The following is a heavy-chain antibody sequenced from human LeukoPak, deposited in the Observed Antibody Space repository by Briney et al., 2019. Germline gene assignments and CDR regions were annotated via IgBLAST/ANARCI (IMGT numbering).Heavy chain of an antibody. CDR3: GSGPNWFDP. J-gene: IGHJ5*02. V-gene: IGHV4-34*01. CDR2: INHSGST. CDR1: GGSFSGYY. Sequence: SETLSLTCAGYGGSFSGYYWSWVRQPPGKGLEWIGEINHSGSTNYNPSRKSRVTISVNTSKNQFSLKLSSVTAADTAVYYCGSGPNWFDPWGQGTLVTVSS.